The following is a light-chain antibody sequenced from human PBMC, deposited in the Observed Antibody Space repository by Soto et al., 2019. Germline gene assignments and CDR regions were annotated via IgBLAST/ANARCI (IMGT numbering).Light chain of an antibody. Sequence: PGERATLSCRASRSVLSSCVAWYQQKPGQAPRLLIYGASSRATGIPDRFSGSGSGTDFTLTISRLETEDFAVYHCQQYGSSPRTFGQGTKVEIK. J-gene: IGKJ1*01. V-gene: IGKV3-20*01. CDR1: RSVLSSC. CDR2: GAS. CDR3: QQYGSSPRT.